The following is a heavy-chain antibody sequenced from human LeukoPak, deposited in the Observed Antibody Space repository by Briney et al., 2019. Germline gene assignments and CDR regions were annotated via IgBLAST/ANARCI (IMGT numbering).Heavy chain of an antibody. V-gene: IGHV5-51*01. Sequence: RGESLKISCQGSGYSFTSYWIGWVRQMPGKGLEWMGIIYPGDSDTRYSPSFQGQVTISADKSIGTAYLQWSSLKASDTAMYYCARRHCSSTSCPFDYWGQGTLVTVSS. CDR2: IYPGDSDT. J-gene: IGHJ4*02. D-gene: IGHD2-2*01. CDR1: GYSFTSYW. CDR3: ARRHCSSTSCPFDY.